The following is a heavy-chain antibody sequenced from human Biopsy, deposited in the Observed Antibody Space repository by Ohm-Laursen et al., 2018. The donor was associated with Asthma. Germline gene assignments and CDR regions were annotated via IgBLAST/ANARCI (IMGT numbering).Heavy chain of an antibody. V-gene: IGHV3-30*04. CDR3: ARTFHFWSPYHAEHYQL. Sequence: SLRLSCAALRFTYEMHWVRQAPGKGLEWVAVISYDGSSIYYADSVKGRFTISRDNSKNTLYLQMNSLRAEDTAVYYCARTFHFWSPYHAEHYQLWGQGTLVTVSS. D-gene: IGHD3-3*02. J-gene: IGHJ1*01. CDR2: ISYDGSSI. CDR1: RFTYE.